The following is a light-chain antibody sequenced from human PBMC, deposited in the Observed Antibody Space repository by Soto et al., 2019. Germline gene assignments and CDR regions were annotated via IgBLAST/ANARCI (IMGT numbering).Light chain of an antibody. Sequence: EIVLTQSPGTLSLSLGERATLSCRANQSVSSNYLAWYQQKPGQAPRLLIYGTSSRATGIPDRFSGSGSGTDFTLTINRLQPEDFAVYYCQQYGNSPRYSFGQGTKLEI. V-gene: IGKV3-20*01. CDR3: QQYGNSPRYS. J-gene: IGKJ2*03. CDR1: QSVSSNY. CDR2: GTS.